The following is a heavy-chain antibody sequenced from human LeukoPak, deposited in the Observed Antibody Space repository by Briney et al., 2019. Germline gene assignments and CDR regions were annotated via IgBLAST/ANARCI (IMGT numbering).Heavy chain of an antibody. Sequence: PGGSLRLSCAASGFTFSDHYMAWIRQAPGKGLEWISYIRGSGTDINYADSMKGRFTISRDNAKNSLSLQMNSLRVEDTAVYYCVTVGQIRFAGYWGQRTLVTVSS. CDR2: IRGSGTDI. CDR1: GFTFSDHY. V-gene: IGHV3-11*01. CDR3: VTVGQIRFAGY. J-gene: IGHJ4*02. D-gene: IGHD3-3*01.